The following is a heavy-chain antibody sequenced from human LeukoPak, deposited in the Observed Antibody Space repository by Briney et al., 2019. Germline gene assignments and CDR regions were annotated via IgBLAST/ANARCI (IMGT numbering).Heavy chain of an antibody. CDR3: ARDGVGYYDSSGFNRLDAFDI. CDR2: INPSGGGT. CDR1: GYTFTSYY. Sequence: ASVKVSCKASGYTFTSYYMHWVRQAPGQGLEWMGIINPSGGGTTYSLKFQGRVTMTRDMSTSTVYMEVSSLRSEDTAVYYCARDGVGYYDSSGFNRLDAFDIWGQGTMVTVSS. V-gene: IGHV1-46*01. J-gene: IGHJ3*02. D-gene: IGHD3-22*01.